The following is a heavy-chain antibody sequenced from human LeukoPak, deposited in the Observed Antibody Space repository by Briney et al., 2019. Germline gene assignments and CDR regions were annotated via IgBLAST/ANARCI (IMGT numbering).Heavy chain of an antibody. Sequence: PGGSLILSCSASGFTFSDYDMHSVRQATGKGLELVSAIGTAGDTYYTGSVKGRFTISRENAKNSVYLQMNSLRAGDTAVYYCARVAKERVGGVYYFDYWGQGTLVTVSS. CDR3: ARVAKERVGGVYYFDY. CDR2: IGTAGDT. J-gene: IGHJ4*02. D-gene: IGHD1-1*01. V-gene: IGHV3-13*01. CDR1: GFTFSDYD.